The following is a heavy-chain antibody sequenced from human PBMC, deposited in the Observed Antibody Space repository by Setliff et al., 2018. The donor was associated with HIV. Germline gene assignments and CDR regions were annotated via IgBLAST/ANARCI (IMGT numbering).Heavy chain of an antibody. CDR3: ARGGRSLAAQTWFDP. J-gene: IGHJ5*02. CDR2: IYSSGST. CDR1: GSSSSRSYY. V-gene: IGHV4-39*07. Sequence: GSSSSRSYYWGWIRQPPGKGLEWIGSIYSSGSTYYNPSLNSRVTISVDTSKNQFSLKLSSVTAADTAVYYCARGGRSLAAQTWFDPWGQGTLVTVSS. D-gene: IGHD6-6*01.